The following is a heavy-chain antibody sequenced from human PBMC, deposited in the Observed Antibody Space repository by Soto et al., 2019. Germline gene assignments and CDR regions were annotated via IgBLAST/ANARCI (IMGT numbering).Heavy chain of an antibody. CDR1: GGTFSSYT. Sequence: SVKVSCKASGGTFSSYTISWVRQAPGQGLEWMGRIIPILGIANYAQKFQGRVTITADKSTSTAYMELSSLRSEDTAVYYCARESAAAVLAYWFDPWGQGTLVTVSS. V-gene: IGHV1-69*04. D-gene: IGHD6-13*01. CDR3: ARESAAAVLAYWFDP. CDR2: IIPILGIA. J-gene: IGHJ5*02.